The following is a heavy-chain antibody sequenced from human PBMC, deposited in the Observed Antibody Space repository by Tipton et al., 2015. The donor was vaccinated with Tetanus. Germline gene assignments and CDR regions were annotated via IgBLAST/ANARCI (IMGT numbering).Heavy chain of an antibody. D-gene: IGHD2/OR15-2a*01. CDR2: IYYSGST. Sequence: TLSLTCTVSGGSISSSSYYWGWIRQPPGKGLEWIGSIYYSGSTYYNPSLKSRVTISVDTSKNQFSLKLSSVTAADTAVYYCARHTPNRGGYFDYWGQGTLVTVSS. J-gene: IGHJ4*02. CDR3: ARHTPNRGGYFDY. V-gene: IGHV4-39*01. CDR1: GGSISSSSYY.